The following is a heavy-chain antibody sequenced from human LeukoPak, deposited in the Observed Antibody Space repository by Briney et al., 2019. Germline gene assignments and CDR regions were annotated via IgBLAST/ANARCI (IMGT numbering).Heavy chain of an antibody. V-gene: IGHV3-48*04. D-gene: IGHD3-9*01. CDR3: ARVAHFDRGMDV. Sequence: GGSLRLSCAAAGFTLSDYRMKWVRQAPGKGLEWISYISNELSTIHYAASVKGRFTIYRDNARNSLYLQMDSLRAEDTAVYFCARVAHFDRGMDVWGQGTTVTVSS. CDR2: ISNELSTI. J-gene: IGHJ6*02. CDR1: GFTLSDYR.